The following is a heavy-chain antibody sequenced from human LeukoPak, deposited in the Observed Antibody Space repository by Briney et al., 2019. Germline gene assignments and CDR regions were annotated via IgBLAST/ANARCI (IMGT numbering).Heavy chain of an antibody. V-gene: IGHV3-23*01. D-gene: IGHD3-16*01. CDR1: GFNFNYYA. Sequence: GGSLKLSCAASGFNFNYYAMTWVRQAPGKGLEWVSGIGGSGLRTYYADSVRGRFTISRDNSRNTVTLELSSLRVEDTALYYCAKDRFGHTDQRPLAVDSWGQGTLVIVSS. J-gene: IGHJ4*02. CDR3: AKDRFGHTDQRPLAVDS. CDR2: IGGSGLRT.